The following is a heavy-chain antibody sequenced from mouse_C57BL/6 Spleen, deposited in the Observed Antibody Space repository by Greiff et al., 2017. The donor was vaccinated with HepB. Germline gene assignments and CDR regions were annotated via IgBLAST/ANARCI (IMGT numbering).Heavy chain of an antibody. CDR3: ARDRGLRTFYYAMDY. CDR2: ISDGGSYT. V-gene: IGHV5-4*01. J-gene: IGHJ4*01. Sequence: EVQGVESGGGLVKPGGSLKLSCAASGFTFSSYAMSWVRQTPEKRLEWVATISDGGSYTYYPDNVKGRFTISRDNAKNNLYLQMSHLKSEDTAMYYCARDRGLRTFYYAMDYWGQGTSVTVSS. CDR1: GFTFSSYA. D-gene: IGHD2-4*01.